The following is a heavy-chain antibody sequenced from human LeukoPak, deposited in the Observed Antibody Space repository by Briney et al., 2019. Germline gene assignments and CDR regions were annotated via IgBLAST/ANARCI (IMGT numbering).Heavy chain of an antibody. Sequence: GGSLRLSCAASGFTFTNYAMTWVRQAPGKGLEWVSGISEGVGNTYADSVKGRFTISRDHSKNTLYLQMNSLRAEDTALYYCAKRGKGTTGRFFDYWGQGTLVTVSS. CDR1: GFTFTNYA. CDR2: ISEGVGNT. D-gene: IGHD4-17*01. CDR3: AKRGKGTTGRFFDY. J-gene: IGHJ4*02. V-gene: IGHV3-23*01.